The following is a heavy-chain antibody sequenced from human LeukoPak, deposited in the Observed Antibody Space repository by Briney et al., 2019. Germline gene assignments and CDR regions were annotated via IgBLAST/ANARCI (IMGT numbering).Heavy chain of an antibody. J-gene: IGHJ4*02. CDR1: GYTFTGYY. Sequence: GASVKVSCKASGYTFTGYYMHWVRQAPGQGLEWMGWINPNSGGTNYAQKFQGRVTMTRDTSISTAYMELSRLRSDDTAVYYCVRAVPAPCGYCTNGVRRPWGLYYWGQGTLVTVSS. D-gene: IGHD2-8*01. V-gene: IGHV1-2*02. CDR3: VRAVPAPCGYCTNGVRRPWGLYY. CDR2: INPNSGGT.